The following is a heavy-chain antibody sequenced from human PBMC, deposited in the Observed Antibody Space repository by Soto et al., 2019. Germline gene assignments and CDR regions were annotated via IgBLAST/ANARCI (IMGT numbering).Heavy chain of an antibody. CDR3: TRDHVGSPGDY. CDR2: IYHSGST. V-gene: IGHV4-30-2*05. Sequence: PSETLSLTCAVSGGSISSGGYSWGWIRQPPGKGLEWIGYIYHSGSTYYNPSLKSRITIDSDTSKNHFSLQLTSVTPEDTAVYYCTRDHVGSPGDYWGQGTLVTVSS. D-gene: IGHD1-26*01. CDR1: GGSISSGGYS. J-gene: IGHJ4*02.